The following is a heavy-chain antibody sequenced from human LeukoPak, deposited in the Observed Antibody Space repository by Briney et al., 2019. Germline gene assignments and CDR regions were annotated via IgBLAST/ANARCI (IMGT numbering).Heavy chain of an antibody. Sequence: SETLSLTCAVYGGSFSGYYWSWIRQHPGKGLEWIGYIYYSGSTYYNPSLKSRVTISVDTSKNQFSLKLSSVTAADTAVYYCAREVVPAAIGYWGQGTLVTVSS. V-gene: IGHV4-31*11. CDR1: GGSFSGYY. J-gene: IGHJ4*02. D-gene: IGHD2-2*01. CDR2: IYYSGST. CDR3: AREVVPAAIGY.